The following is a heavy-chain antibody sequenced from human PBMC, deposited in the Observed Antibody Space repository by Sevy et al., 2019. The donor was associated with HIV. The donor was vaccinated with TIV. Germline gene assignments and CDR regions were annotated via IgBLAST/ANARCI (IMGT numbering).Heavy chain of an antibody. Sequence: ASVKVSCKASGYTFTGYYMHWVRQAPGHGLEWMGWINPDSGGPNCAPKFQGRVTLTRDTSISTDYMELSRLKSDDTAVYYCVRDDRDGYFDYWGQGTLVTVSS. V-gene: IGHV1-2*02. CDR3: VRDDRDGYFDY. CDR2: INPDSGGP. CDR1: GYTFTGYY. J-gene: IGHJ4*02.